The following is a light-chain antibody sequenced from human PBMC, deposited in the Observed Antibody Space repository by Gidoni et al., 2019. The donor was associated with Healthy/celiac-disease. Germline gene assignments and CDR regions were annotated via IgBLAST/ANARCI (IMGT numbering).Light chain of an antibody. CDR2: DAS. CDR3: QQRSNWLIFT. J-gene: IGKJ3*01. Sequence: EIVLTQSPATLSLSPGERATLSCRASQSVSSYLAWYQQKPGQAPRLLIYDASNRATGIPARFSGIGSGTDFTLTISSLEPEDFAVYYCQQRSNWLIFTFGPGTKVDIK. CDR1: QSVSSY. V-gene: IGKV3-11*01.